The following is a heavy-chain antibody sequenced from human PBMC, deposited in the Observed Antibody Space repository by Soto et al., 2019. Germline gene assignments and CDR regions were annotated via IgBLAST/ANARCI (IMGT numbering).Heavy chain of an antibody. CDR1: GGTFSSYA. D-gene: IGHD3-10*01. CDR3: ARDSPSGFGELFFDY. J-gene: IGHJ4*02. Sequence: QVQLVQSGAEVKKPGSSVKVSCKASGGTFSSYAISWVRQAPGQGLEWMGGIITIFGTANYAQKFKGRVTITADESTSTAYMELSSLRSEDTAVYYCARDSPSGFGELFFDYWGQGTLVTVSS. V-gene: IGHV1-69*01. CDR2: IITIFGTA.